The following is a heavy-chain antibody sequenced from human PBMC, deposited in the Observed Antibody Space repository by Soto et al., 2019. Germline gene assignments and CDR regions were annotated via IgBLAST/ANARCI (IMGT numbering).Heavy chain of an antibody. CDR3: ARDLGISTRYFDY. J-gene: IGHJ4*02. Sequence: EVQLVESGGGLVKPGGSLRLSCAASGFTFSSYSMNWVRQAPGKGLEWVSSISSSSSYIYYADSVKGQFTISRDNAKHSLYLQMNSLRAEDTAVYYCARDLGISTRYFDYWGQGTPVTVSS. CDR2: ISSSSSYI. CDR1: GFTFSSYS. V-gene: IGHV3-21*01.